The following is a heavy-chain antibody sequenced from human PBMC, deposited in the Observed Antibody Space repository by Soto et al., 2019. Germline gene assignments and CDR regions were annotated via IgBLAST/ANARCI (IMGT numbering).Heavy chain of an antibody. CDR3: ARGTYYDILTGYYSYYFDY. J-gene: IGHJ4*02. CDR1: GGSISSYY. CDR2: IYYSGST. D-gene: IGHD3-9*01. V-gene: IGHV4-59*08. Sequence: SETLSLTCTVSGGSISSYYWSWIRQPPGKGLEWIGYIYYSGSTNYNPSLKSRVTISVDTSKNQFSLKLSSVTAADTAVYYCARGTYYDILTGYYSYYFDYWGQGTLVTVSS.